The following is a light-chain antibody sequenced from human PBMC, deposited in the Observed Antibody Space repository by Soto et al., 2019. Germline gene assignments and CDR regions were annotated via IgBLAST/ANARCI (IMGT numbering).Light chain of an antibody. CDR2: NTF. Sequence: EIVMTQSPATLSMFPGERATLSCRASQSVSRDLGWYQQKPGQAPRLLIHNTFTRATGVPARFSGSGSGTEFTLTISSLQSEDSAVYYCQQYNDCPLTFGGGTKVEIQ. CDR1: QSVSRD. V-gene: IGKV3-15*01. J-gene: IGKJ4*01. CDR3: QQYNDCPLT.